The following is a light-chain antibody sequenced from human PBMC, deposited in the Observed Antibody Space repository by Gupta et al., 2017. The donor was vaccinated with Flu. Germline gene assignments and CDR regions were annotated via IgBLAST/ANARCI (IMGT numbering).Light chain of an antibody. CDR2: QDT. CDR3: QAWDSSTVV. V-gene: IGLV3-1*01. Sequence: SYELTQPPSVSVSPGQTASVTCSGHKLGDKYVCGYQQKPGQSPVLVIYQDTKRPSGIPERFSGSNSGNTATLTISGTQAMDEADYYCQAWDSSTVVFGGGTKLTVL. J-gene: IGLJ3*02. CDR1: KLGDKY.